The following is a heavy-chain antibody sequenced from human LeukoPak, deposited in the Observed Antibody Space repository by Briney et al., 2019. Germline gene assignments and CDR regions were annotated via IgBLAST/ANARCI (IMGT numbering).Heavy chain of an antibody. CDR3: AKDRSSGWYTGAEY. CDR1: GFTFSNYD. CDR2: ISYDGSNK. Sequence: GGSLTLACAASGFTFSNYDRHWVRQSPGKGLEWVAFISYDGSNKYYADLVKGRFTISRDNSKNTLYLQMNSLRAEDTAVYYCAKDRSSGWYTGAEYWGQGTLVTVSS. J-gene: IGHJ1*01. D-gene: IGHD6-19*01. V-gene: IGHV3-30*18.